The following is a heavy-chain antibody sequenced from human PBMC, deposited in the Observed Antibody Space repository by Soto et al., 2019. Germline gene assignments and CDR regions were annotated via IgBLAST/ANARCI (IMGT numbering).Heavy chain of an antibody. D-gene: IGHD6-13*01. CDR2: IYLGGTT. Sequence: QVQLQESGPGLVKPSGTLSLTCAVSSGSISSANWWSRVRQPPGKGLEWIGEIYLGGTTNYNPSLRSRVTISLDMSKNQFSLNLASVTAADTAVYYCARHLATPGTRGFDSWGQGTLVTVSS. J-gene: IGHJ4*02. CDR1: SGSISSANW. CDR3: ARHLATPGTRGFDS. V-gene: IGHV4-4*02.